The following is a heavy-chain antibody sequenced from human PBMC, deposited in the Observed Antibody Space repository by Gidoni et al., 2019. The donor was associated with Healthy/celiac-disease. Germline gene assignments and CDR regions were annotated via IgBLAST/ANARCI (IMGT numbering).Heavy chain of an antibody. CDR2: INPSGGST. Sequence: QVQLVQSGAEVKKPGASVKVSCKASGYTFTSYYMHWVRQAPGQGLEWMGIINPSGGSTSYAQKFKGRVTMTRDTSTSTVYMELSSLRSEDTAVYYCARGGGTAMVTNPIYWCFDLWGRGTLVTVSS. D-gene: IGHD5-18*01. CDR1: GYTFTSYY. CDR3: ARGGGTAMVTNPIYWCFDL. V-gene: IGHV1-46*03. J-gene: IGHJ2*01.